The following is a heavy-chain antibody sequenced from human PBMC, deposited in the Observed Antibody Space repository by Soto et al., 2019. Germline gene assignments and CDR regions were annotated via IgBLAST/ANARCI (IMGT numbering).Heavy chain of an antibody. D-gene: IGHD6-13*01. V-gene: IGHV1-69*12. CDR2: IIPIFGTA. CDR3: AREGIAAAYIEY. J-gene: IGHJ4*01. Sequence: QVQLVQSGAEVKKPGSSVKVSCKASGGTFSSYAISWVRQAPGQGLEWMGGIIPIFGTANYAQKFQGSVTINADESTSTAYMELISLRSEDTAVYYCAREGIAAAYIEYWGQGTLVTVSS. CDR1: GGTFSSYA.